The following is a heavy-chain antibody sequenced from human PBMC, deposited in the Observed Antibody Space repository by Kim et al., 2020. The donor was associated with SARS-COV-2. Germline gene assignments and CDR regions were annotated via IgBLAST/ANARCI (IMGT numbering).Heavy chain of an antibody. CDR1: GGSISGSSAY. Sequence: SETLSLTCTVSGGSISGSSAYWGWIRQPPGKGLEWIGNMYYGGSTYYNPSLKSRVTISVDTSKNQFSLKLSSVTATETAVYYCARRSITGTSIDYWGQGTLVTVSS. CDR2: MYYGGST. D-gene: IGHD1-7*01. J-gene: IGHJ4*02. V-gene: IGHV4-39*01. CDR3: ARRSITGTSIDY.